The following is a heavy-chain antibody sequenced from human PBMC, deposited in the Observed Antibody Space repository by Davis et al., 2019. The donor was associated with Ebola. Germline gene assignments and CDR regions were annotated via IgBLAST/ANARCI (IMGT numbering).Heavy chain of an antibody. V-gene: IGHV3-30-3*01. Sequence: PGGSLRLSCAASGFTFSSYAMHWVRQAPGKGLEWVAVISYDGSNKYYADSVKGRFTISRDNSKNTLYLQMNSLRAEDTAVYYCARGEAFRSGYDYAHYGMDVWGQGTTVTVSS. D-gene: IGHD5-12*01. CDR1: GFTFSSYA. J-gene: IGHJ6*02. CDR2: ISYDGSNK. CDR3: ARGEAFRSGYDYAHYGMDV.